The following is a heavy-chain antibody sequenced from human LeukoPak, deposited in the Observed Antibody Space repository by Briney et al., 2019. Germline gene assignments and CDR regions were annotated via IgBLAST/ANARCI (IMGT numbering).Heavy chain of an antibody. V-gene: IGHV3-30*18. CDR3: ANLVAAARYYGMDV. D-gene: IGHD2-15*01. J-gene: IGHJ6*02. CDR2: ISYDGSNK. CDR1: GFTFSSYG. Sequence: GRSLRLSCAASGFTFSSYGMHWVRQAPGKGLEWVAVISYDGSNKYYADSVKGRFTISRDNSKNTLYLQMNSLRAEDTAVYYCANLVAAARYYGMDVWGQGTTDTVSS.